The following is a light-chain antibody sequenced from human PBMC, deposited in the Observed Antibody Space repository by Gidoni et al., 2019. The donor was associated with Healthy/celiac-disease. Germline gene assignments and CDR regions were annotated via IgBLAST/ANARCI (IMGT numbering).Light chain of an antibody. Sequence: IQMPQSPSSLPASVGDRVTITCRVSQSISSHLNWYQQKPGKATKLLIYAASSLQSVLPARFSGSGSREDFTLIISSLQPEDLATYYCQQNYSPPTFGEGTKVEIK. V-gene: IGKV1-39*01. J-gene: IGKJ1*01. CDR3: QQNYSPPT. CDR2: AAS. CDR1: QSISSH.